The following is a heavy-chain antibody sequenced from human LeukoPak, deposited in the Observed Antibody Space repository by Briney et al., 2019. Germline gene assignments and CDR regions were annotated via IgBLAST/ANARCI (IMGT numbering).Heavy chain of an antibody. CDR1: GFIFTNYA. CDR3: AMDIGTGTSDYFDH. D-gene: IGHD1-7*01. CDR2: ISGHSTNT. Sequence: GGSLTLSCAASGFIFTNYAMHWVRQAPGKGLEWVSLISGHSTNTYYADSVKGRFTISRDSSKISLYLQMISLRTEDTALYYCAMDIGTGTSDYFDHWGQGTLVTVSS. V-gene: IGHV3-43*02. J-gene: IGHJ4*02.